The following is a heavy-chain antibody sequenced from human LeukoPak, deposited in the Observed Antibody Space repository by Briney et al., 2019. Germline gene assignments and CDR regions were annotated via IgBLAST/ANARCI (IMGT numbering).Heavy chain of an antibody. CDR2: ISYDGSNK. CDR1: GFTFSSYA. Sequence: PGGSLRLSCAASGFTFSSYAMHWVRQAPGKGLEWVAVISYDGSNKYYADSVKGRFTISRDNSKNTLYLQMNSLRAEDTVVYYCAREGGYSYEIDYWGQGTLVTVSS. D-gene: IGHD5-18*01. J-gene: IGHJ4*02. V-gene: IGHV3-30*04. CDR3: AREGGYSYEIDY.